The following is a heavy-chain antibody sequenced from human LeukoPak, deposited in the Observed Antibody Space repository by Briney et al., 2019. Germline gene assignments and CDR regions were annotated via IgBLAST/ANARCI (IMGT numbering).Heavy chain of an antibody. V-gene: IGHV1-2*02. CDR3: ASGVYSSSWYWFDP. CDR1: GYTFTGYY. J-gene: IGHJ5*02. D-gene: IGHD6-13*01. Sequence: VASVKVSCKASGYTFTGYYMHWVRQAPGQGLEWMGWINPNSGGTNYAQKFQGRVTMTRDTSISTAYMELSRLRYDDTAVYYCASGVYSSSWYWFDPWGQGTLVTVSS. CDR2: INPNSGGT.